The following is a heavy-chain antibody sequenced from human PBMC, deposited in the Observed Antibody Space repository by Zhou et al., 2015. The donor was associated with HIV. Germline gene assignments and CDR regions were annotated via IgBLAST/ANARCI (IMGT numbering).Heavy chain of an antibody. V-gene: IGHV1-2*02. J-gene: IGHJ4*02. D-gene: IGHD3-16*01. CDR2: INPNSGDT. CDR3: ARSYGSPSPWDY. Sequence: QVQLVQSGAGVKKPGASVKVSCKASGYSFTDYYIHWVRQAPGQGLEWMAWINPNSGDTYFEKRFEGRVTLTRDSSISTAYMDLRSLTFDDTAIFYCARSYGSPSPWDYWGQGTLVTVAS. CDR1: GYSFTDYY.